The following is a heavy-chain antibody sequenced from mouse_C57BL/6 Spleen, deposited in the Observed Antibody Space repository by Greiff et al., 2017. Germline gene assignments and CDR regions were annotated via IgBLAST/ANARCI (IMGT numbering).Heavy chain of an antibody. D-gene: IGHD3-3*01. CDR3: ARSLGRDGYFDV. J-gene: IGHJ1*03. CDR1: GYTFTSYT. CDR2: INPSSGYT. Sequence: QVQLQQSGAELARPGASVKMSCKASGYTFTSYTMHWVKQRPGKGLEWIGYINPSSGYTKYNQKFKDKATLTADKSSSTAYMQLSGLTSEDSAVYYCARSLGRDGYFDVWGTGTTVTVSS. V-gene: IGHV1-4*01.